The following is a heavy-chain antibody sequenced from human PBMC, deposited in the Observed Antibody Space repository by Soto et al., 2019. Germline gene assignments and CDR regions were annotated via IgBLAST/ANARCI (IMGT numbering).Heavy chain of an antibody. CDR1: GFTFSSYA. Sequence: EVQLLESGGGLVQPGGSLRLSCAASGFTFSSYAMSWVRQAPGKGLEWVSAISGSGGSTYYADSVKGRFTISRDNSKNTRYLQMNSLRAEDTAVYYCAKDPGITIFGVVIRLGMDVWGQGTTVTVSS. CDR3: AKDPGITIFGVVIRLGMDV. V-gene: IGHV3-23*01. CDR2: ISGSGGST. D-gene: IGHD3-3*01. J-gene: IGHJ6*02.